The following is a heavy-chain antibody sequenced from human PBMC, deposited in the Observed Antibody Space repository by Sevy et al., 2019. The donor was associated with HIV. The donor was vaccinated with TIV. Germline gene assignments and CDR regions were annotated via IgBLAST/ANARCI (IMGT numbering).Heavy chain of an antibody. D-gene: IGHD6-6*01. Sequence: SETLSLTCTVSGGSISNYFWSWIRQPPGKGLEWIGYIYYSGSTNYNPSFKSRVTISVDTSKNQFSLKLSSVTAADTAVYYCARESIGAVGDFDYWGQGTLVTVSS. CDR1: GGSISNYF. CDR3: ARESIGAVGDFDY. V-gene: IGHV4-59*01. J-gene: IGHJ4*02. CDR2: IYYSGST.